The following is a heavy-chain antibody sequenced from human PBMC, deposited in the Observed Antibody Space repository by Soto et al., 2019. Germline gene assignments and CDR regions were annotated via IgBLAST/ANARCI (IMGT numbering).Heavy chain of an antibody. CDR2: TYYRSKWYN. J-gene: IGHJ3*02. Sequence: SQPLSRTCAISGASVSSNSAACNWIRQSPSRGLEWLGRTYYRSKWYNDYAVSVKSRITINPDTSKNQFSLQLNSVTPEDTAVYYCPRVYPDSTGYRDDAFDICGQRTMVTVSS. D-gene: IGHD3-22*01. CDR1: GASVSSNSAA. CDR3: PRVYPDSTGYRDDAFDI. V-gene: IGHV6-1*01.